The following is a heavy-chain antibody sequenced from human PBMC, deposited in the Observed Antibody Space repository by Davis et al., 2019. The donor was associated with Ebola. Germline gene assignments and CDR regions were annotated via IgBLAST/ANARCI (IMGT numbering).Heavy chain of an antibody. J-gene: IGHJ4*02. V-gene: IGHV1-18*01. Sequence: ASVKVSCKASGYTFSDYGISWVRQAPGQGLEWMGWIRTSNGETKLAQNLQGRVTMTTDTSTSTAYMELRSLRSDDTAVYYCARTIAGDWPGRYWGQGTLVTVSS. CDR3: ARTIAGDWPGRY. D-gene: IGHD3/OR15-3a*01. CDR2: IRTSNGET. CDR1: GYTFSDYG.